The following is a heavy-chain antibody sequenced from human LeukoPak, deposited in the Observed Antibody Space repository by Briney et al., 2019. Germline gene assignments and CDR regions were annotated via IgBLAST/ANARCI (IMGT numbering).Heavy chain of an antibody. J-gene: IGHJ4*02. CDR3: AKDLAGSGSYSFDY. CDR1: GFTFSNYA. V-gene: IGHV3-23*01. CDR2: ISGSGGST. Sequence: GGSLRLSCAASGFTFSNYAMNWVRQAPGRGLEWVSAISGSGGSTYYADSVKGRFTISRDNSKNTLYLQMNSLRAEDTAVYYCAKDLAGSGSYSFDYWGQGTLVTASS. D-gene: IGHD1-26*01.